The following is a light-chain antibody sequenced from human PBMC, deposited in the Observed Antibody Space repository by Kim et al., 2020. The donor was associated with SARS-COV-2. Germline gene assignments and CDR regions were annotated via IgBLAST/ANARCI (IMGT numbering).Light chain of an antibody. V-gene: IGKV3-20*01. CDR2: GAS. CDR3: QQYSSSPAT. J-gene: IGKJ1*01. CDR1: QSVSSNY. Sequence: SPRERAHLPCRASQSVSSNYLAWYQQKPGQAPRLLIYGASSRATGIPDRFSGSGSGTDFTLTITRLEPEDFAVYYCQQYSSSPATFGQGTKVDIK.